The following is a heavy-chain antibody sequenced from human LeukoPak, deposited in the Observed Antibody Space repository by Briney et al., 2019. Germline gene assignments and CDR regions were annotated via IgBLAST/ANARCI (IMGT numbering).Heavy chain of an antibody. J-gene: IGHJ4*02. D-gene: IGHD2-8*02. CDR3: ARSVRVTDFDY. CDR2: INHSGTT. V-gene: IGHV4-34*01. Sequence: PSETLSLTCAVYGASFNTYYWSWLRQSPQKGLEWIGDINHSGTTNYNPSLKSRVTISVDTSKNQFSLKLSSVTAADTAVYYCARSVRVTDFDYWGQGTLVTVSS. CDR1: GASFNTYY.